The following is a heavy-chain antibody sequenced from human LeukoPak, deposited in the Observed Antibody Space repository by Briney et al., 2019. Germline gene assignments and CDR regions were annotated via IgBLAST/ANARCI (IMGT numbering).Heavy chain of an antibody. CDR1: APSLSSSNS. V-gene: IGHV4-4*02. Sequence: PSQSMSPTSAVSAPSLSSSNSGSCIRQHPGKRVEWIWNLYHSGSTKHNPSLKSRVTISVDRSKNQFSLKLSSVTAADTAVYYCAASSGWYDGYYFDYWGQGTLVTVSS. D-gene: IGHD6-19*01. CDR3: AASSGWYDGYYFDY. J-gene: IGHJ4*02. CDR2: LYHSGST.